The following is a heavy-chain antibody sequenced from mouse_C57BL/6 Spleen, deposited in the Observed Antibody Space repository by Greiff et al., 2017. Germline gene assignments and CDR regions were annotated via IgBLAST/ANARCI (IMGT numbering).Heavy chain of an antibody. J-gene: IGHJ4*01. CDR2: ISGGGGNT. Sequence: EVKVVESGGGLVKPGGSLKLSCAASGFTFSSYTMSWVRQTPEKRLEWVATISGGGGNTYYPDSVKGRFTIFRDNAKNTLYLQMSSLRSEDTALYYCARLYDYDYYYAMDYWGQGTSVTVSS. D-gene: IGHD2-4*01. V-gene: IGHV5-9*01. CDR3: ARLYDYDYYYAMDY. CDR1: GFTFSSYT.